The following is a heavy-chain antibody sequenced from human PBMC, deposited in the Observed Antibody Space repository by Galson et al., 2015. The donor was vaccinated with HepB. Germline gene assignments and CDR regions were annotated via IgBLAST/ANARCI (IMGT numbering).Heavy chain of an antibody. J-gene: IGHJ4*02. Sequence: SLRLSCAASGFIFSSYALHWVRQAPGKGLEWVAYISYDGTNKHYADSVKGRFTISRDKSKNTLYLHMNSQREEDTAVYYCAREGEYFFDYWGQGTRVTVSS. CDR1: GFIFSSYA. CDR2: ISYDGTNK. V-gene: IGHV3-30*04. CDR3: AREGEYFFDY.